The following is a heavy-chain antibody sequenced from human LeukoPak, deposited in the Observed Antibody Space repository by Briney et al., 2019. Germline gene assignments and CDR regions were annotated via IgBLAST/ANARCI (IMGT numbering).Heavy chain of an antibody. Sequence: SETLSLTCTVSGGSVSGGDYYWSWIRQPAGKGLEWIGRIYSSVSTQFNPSHQYHPSLQTRVTISADTSRNQFSLNLHSVTAADTAMYYCARDRQEGGMRVSSFEYWGRGTPVTVSS. D-gene: IGHD2-15*01. CDR1: GGSVSGGDYY. V-gene: IGHV4-61*02. CDR2: IYSSVSTQFNPSH. J-gene: IGHJ4*02. CDR3: ARDRQEGGMRVSSFEY.